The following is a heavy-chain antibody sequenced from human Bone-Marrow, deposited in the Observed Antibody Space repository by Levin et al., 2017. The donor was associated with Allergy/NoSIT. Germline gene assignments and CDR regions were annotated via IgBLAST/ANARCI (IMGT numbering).Heavy chain of an antibody. CDR2: ISSGNNYM. J-gene: IGHJ2*01. Sequence: AGGSLRLSCAASGFFFNTHYMGWVRQAPGKGLEWVSSISSGNNYMYHADSVRGRFTIARDNAENSLYLHMSSLRAEDTAVYYCVKGLNYYAANGPAPQRYFDLWGRGTLVTVSS. CDR1: GFFFNTHY. D-gene: IGHD3-22*01. V-gene: IGHV3-21*01. CDR3: VKGLNYYAANGPAPQRYFDL.